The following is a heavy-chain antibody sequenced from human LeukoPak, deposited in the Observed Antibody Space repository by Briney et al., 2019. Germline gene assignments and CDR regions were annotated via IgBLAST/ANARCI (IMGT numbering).Heavy chain of an antibody. CDR2: IIPIFGTA. CDR3: ARNIYDSSGPAYYYYGMDV. Sequence: SVKVSCKASGGTFSSYAISWVRQAPGQGLEWMGGIIPIFGTADYAQKFQGRVTITADESTSTAYMELSSLRSEDTAVYYCARNIYDSSGPAYYYYGMDVWGQGTTVTVSS. D-gene: IGHD3-22*01. V-gene: IGHV1-69*13. CDR1: GGTFSSYA. J-gene: IGHJ6*02.